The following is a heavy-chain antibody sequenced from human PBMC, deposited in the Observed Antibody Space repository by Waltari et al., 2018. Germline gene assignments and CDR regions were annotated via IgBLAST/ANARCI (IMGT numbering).Heavy chain of an antibody. CDR3: ASPHWVNVDAFDI. CDR2: SNPNSGGT. V-gene: IGHV1-2*02. Sequence: QVQLVQSGAEVKKPGASVKVSCKASGYTFTGYYMHWVRQAPGQGLEWMVRSNPNSGGTNYAQKFQGRVTRTRETSISTAYMELSRLRSDDTAVYYCASPHWVNVDAFDIWGQGTMVTVSS. J-gene: IGHJ3*02. CDR1: GYTFTGYY. D-gene: IGHD7-27*01.